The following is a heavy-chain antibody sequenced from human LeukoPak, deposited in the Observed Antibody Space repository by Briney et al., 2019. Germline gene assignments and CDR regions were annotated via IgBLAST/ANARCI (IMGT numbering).Heavy chain of an antibody. V-gene: IGHV1-2*02. Sequence: MXXVXQAPGEGLEWMGWINPNSGATNYAQKFQGRVTMTRDTSISTAYMELSRLRSDDTAVYYCASGNIVVVPAAALDYWGQGTLVTVSS. D-gene: IGHD2-2*01. CDR3: ASGNIVVVPAAALDY. J-gene: IGHJ4*02. CDR2: INPNSGAT.